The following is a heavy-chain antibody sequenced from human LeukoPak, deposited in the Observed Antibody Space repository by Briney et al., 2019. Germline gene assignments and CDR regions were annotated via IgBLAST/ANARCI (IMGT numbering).Heavy chain of an antibody. CDR1: GYTCTSYD. D-gene: IGHD4-17*01. CDR2: INPSGGST. Sequence: ASVTLSCKASGYTCTSYDMHWVRQAPGQGLEWMGIINPSGGSTSYAQKFQGRVTMTRDTSTSTVYMELSSLRSEDTAVYYCARTTNYGDYDYWGQGTLGTVSS. V-gene: IGHV1-46*01. CDR3: ARTTNYGDYDY. J-gene: IGHJ4*02.